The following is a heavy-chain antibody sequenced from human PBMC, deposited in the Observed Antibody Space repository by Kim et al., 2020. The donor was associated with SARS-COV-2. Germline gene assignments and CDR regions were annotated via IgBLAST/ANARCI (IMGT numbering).Heavy chain of an antibody. CDR2: INTNTGNP. Sequence: ASVKVSCKTSGYTFTSYAMNWVRQAPGQGLEWMGWINTNTGNPTYAQGFTGRFVFSLDTSVSTAYLQISSLKAEDTAVYYCAREFGGGGYYGMDVWGQGTTVTVSS. CDR3: AREFGGGGYYGMDV. CDR1: GYTFTSYA. D-gene: IGHD3-3*01. V-gene: IGHV7-4-1*02. J-gene: IGHJ6*02.